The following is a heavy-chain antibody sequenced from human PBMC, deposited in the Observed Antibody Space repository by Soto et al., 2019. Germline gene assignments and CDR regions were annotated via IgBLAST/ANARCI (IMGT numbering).Heavy chain of an antibody. D-gene: IGHD6-6*01. V-gene: IGHV1-24*01. Sequence: ASVKVSCKVSGYTLTELSMHWVRQAPGKGLEWMGGFDPEDGETIYAQKFQGRVTMTEDTSTDTAYMELSSLRSEDTAVYYCATEGGSSFPNAFDIWGQGTMVTVSS. CDR2: FDPEDGET. CDR3: ATEGGSSFPNAFDI. CDR1: GYTLTELS. J-gene: IGHJ3*02.